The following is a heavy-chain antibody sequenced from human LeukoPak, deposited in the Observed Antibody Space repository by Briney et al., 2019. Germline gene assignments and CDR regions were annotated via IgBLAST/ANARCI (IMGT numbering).Heavy chain of an antibody. CDR2: TYFRSKWYY. V-gene: IGHV6-1*01. CDR3: ARGIHSESRRFDP. D-gene: IGHD1-26*01. Sequence: SQTLSLTCAISGDSVSSDSAAWNWIRQSPSRGLEWLARTYFRSKWYYDYALAVKGRITINPDTSKNQFSLQLNSVTPEDTAVYYCARGIHSESRRFDPWGQGTLVTVSS. CDR1: GDSVSSDSAA. J-gene: IGHJ5*02.